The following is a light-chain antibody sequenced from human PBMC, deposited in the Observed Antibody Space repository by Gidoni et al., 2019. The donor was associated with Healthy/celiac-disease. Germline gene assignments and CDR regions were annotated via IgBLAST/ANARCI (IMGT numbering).Light chain of an antibody. CDR2: SNN. CDR1: STNIGSNT. CDR3: AAWDDSLNGVV. V-gene: IGLV1-44*01. J-gene: IGLJ2*01. Sequence: QSVLTQPPSAPGPPGQRVTISCSGSSTNIGSNTVDWYQQLPGTAPKLLIYSNNQRPSGVPDRFSGSKSGTSASLAISGLQSEDEADYYCAAWDDSLNGVVFGGGTKLTVL.